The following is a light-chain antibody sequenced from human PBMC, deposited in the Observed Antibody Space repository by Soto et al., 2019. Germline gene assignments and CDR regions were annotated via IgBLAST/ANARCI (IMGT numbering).Light chain of an antibody. CDR3: AAWDDSLSVV. Sequence: QSVLTQPPSASGTPGQRVTISCSGSSSNVGSNTVSWYQQLPGTAPKVLIYSNNQRPSGVPDRFSGSKSGTSASLAISGLRSEDEADYYCAAWDDSLSVVFGGGTKVTVL. CDR1: SSNVGSNT. CDR2: SNN. J-gene: IGLJ2*01. V-gene: IGLV1-44*01.